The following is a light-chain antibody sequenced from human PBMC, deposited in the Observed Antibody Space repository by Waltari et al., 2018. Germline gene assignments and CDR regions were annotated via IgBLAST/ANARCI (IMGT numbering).Light chain of an antibody. CDR1: QSVLYSSNNKNY. Sequence: TINCKSSQSVLYSSNNKNYLAWYQQKPGQHPKLLIYWASTRESGVPDRFSGSGSGTDFTLTISSLQAEDVAVYYCQQYYSTPYTFGQGTKLEIK. CDR3: QQYYSTPYT. V-gene: IGKV4-1*01. CDR2: WAS. J-gene: IGKJ2*01.